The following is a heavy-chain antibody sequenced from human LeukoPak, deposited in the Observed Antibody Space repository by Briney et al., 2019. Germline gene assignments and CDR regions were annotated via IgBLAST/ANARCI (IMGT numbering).Heavy chain of an antibody. CDR2: IQNSGSS. D-gene: IGHD4-11*01. CDR1: GGSISSYY. Sequence: SETLSLTCTVSGGSISSYYWSWIRQPPGKGLEWIGYIQNSGSSNYNPSLESRVTISVDTSKDQFSLKLSSVTAADTAIYYCATDYSNFYGLDVWGQGTTVTVSS. J-gene: IGHJ6*02. V-gene: IGHV4-59*01. CDR3: ATDYSNFYGLDV.